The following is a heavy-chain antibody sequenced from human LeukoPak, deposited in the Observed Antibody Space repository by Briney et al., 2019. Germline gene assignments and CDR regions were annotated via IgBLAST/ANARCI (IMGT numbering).Heavy chain of an antibody. CDR2: IKQDGSEK. J-gene: IGHJ4*02. V-gene: IGHV3-7*01. D-gene: IGHD2-2*01. CDR1: GFTFSSYW. CDR3: ARGVNAFADIVVVPAAIYFDY. Sequence: GGSLRLSCAASGFTFSSYWMSWVRQAPGKGLEWVANIKQDGSEKYYVDSVKGRFTISRDNAKNSLYLQMNSLRAEDTAVYYCARGVNAFADIVVVPAAIYFDYWGQGTLVTVSS.